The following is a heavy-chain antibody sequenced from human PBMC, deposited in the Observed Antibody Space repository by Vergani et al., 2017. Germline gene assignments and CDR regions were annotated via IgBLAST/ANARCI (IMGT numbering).Heavy chain of an antibody. Sequence: QLQLQESGPGLVKPSETLSLTCTVSVGSISSSSYYWGWIRQPPGKGLEWIGSINYSGSTYYNPSLKSRVTISVDTSKNQFSLKLSFVTAADQAVYYCARDPEYYDSSGYYYGGAFDIWGQGTMVTVSS. V-gene: IGHV4-39*07. D-gene: IGHD3-22*01. CDR3: ARDPEYYDSSGYYYGGAFDI. CDR2: INYSGST. J-gene: IGHJ3*02. CDR1: VGSISSSSYY.